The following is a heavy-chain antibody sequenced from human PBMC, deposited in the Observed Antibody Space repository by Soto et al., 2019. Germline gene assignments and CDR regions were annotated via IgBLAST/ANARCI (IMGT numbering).Heavy chain of an antibody. D-gene: IGHD3-9*01. Sequence: PSETLSLTCAVYGGSFSGYYWTWIRQPPGKGLEWIGEINHRGTTNYNPSLKSRVTISVEKSKNQFSLKLSSVTAADTAVYYCTRHKVYYDILTGYSNHDAFDIWGQGTMVTVSS. CDR3: TRHKVYYDILTGYSNHDAFDI. CDR2: INHRGTT. V-gene: IGHV4-34*01. J-gene: IGHJ3*02. CDR1: GGSFSGYY.